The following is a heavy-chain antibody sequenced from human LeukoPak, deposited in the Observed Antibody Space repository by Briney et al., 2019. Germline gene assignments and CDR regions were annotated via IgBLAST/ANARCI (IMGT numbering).Heavy chain of an antibody. CDR3: ARHVVGNYDLLSFDY. D-gene: IGHD2-21*01. CDR2: MFYSGNT. CDR1: GGSISSYY. Sequence: SETLSLTCTVSGGSISSYYWSWIRQPAGKGLEWIASMFYSGNTYYNPSLKSRVTMSVDTTENQFSLKLSSVTAADTAVYYCARHVVGNYDLLSFDYWGQGSLVTVSS. J-gene: IGHJ4*02. V-gene: IGHV4-59*04.